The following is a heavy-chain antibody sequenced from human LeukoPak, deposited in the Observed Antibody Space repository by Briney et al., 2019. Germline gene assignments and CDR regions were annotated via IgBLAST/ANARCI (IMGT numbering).Heavy chain of an antibody. Sequence: GGSLRLSCAASGFTFSSYSMNWVRQAPGKGLEWVSSISSSSSYIYYADSVKGRFTISRDNAKNSLYLQMNSLRAEDTAVYYCARDSDSSGYPDYWGQGTLVTVSS. CDR1: GFTFSSYS. D-gene: IGHD3-22*01. V-gene: IGHV3-21*01. CDR2: ISSSSSYI. CDR3: ARDSDSSGYPDY. J-gene: IGHJ4*02.